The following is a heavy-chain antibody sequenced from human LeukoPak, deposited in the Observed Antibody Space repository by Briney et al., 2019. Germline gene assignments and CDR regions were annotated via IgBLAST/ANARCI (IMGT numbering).Heavy chain of an antibody. Sequence: GGSLRLSCAASGFTFSSYAMSWVRQAPGKGLDWVSAIRGSGSSTYYADSVKGRFTISRDNAKNSLYLQMNSLRAEDTAVYYCARVGYSGYDSIDYWGQGTLVTVSS. J-gene: IGHJ4*02. D-gene: IGHD5-12*01. CDR2: IRGSGSST. V-gene: IGHV3-23*01. CDR1: GFTFSSYA. CDR3: ARVGYSGYDSIDY.